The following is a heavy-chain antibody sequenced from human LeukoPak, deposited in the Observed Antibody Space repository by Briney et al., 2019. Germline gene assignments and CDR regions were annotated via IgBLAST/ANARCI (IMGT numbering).Heavy chain of an antibody. CDR2: INPNSGGT. J-gene: IGHJ4*02. CDR1: GCTLTELS. V-gene: IGHV1-2*02. CDR3: ARVHVAGDPFDY. D-gene: IGHD6-19*01. Sequence: GASVKVSCKVSGCTLTELSMHWVRQAPGKGLEWMGWINPNSGGTNYAQKFQGRVTMTRDTSISTAYMELSRLRSDDTAVYYCARVHVAGDPFDYWGQGTLVTVSS.